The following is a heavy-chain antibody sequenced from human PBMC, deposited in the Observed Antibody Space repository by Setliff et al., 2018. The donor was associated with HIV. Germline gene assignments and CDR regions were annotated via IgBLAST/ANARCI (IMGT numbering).Heavy chain of an antibody. Sequence: ASVKVSCKAFGYTFTRYSLNWVRQAPGQGLEWLGWINTNTWDPTYAQAFTGRLVFSLDTALSTAYLEISDLKAEDSAVYYCAKELAASGLGYFDSWGRGILVTVSS. CDR1: GYTFTRYS. CDR3: AKELAASGLGYFDS. V-gene: IGHV7-4-1*02. D-gene: IGHD3-22*01. J-gene: IGHJ4*02. CDR2: INTNTWDP.